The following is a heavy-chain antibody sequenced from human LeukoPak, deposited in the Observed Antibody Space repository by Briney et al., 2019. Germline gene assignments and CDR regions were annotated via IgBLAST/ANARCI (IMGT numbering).Heavy chain of an antibody. V-gene: IGHV1-69*05. CDR2: IIPIFGTA. Sequence: SVKVSCKASGGTFSSYAISWVRQAPGQGLEWMGGIIPIFGTANYAQKFQGRVTITTDESTSTAYMELGSLRSGDTAVYYCAREYSSSFDPWGQGTLVTVSS. CDR3: AREYSSSFDP. CDR1: GGTFSSYA. J-gene: IGHJ5*02. D-gene: IGHD6-6*01.